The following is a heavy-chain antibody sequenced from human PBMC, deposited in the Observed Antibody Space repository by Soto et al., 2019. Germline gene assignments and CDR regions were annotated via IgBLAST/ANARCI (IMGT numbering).Heavy chain of an antibody. J-gene: IGHJ6*02. V-gene: IGHV1-69*11. Sequence: SVKVSCKASGGTFSSYAISWVRQAPGQGLEWMGRIIPFIGTANYAQKFQGRVTITADESTSTAYMELTSLRSEDTAVYYCARVAMTTVTASYYYGMDVWGQGTTVTVSS. CDR1: GGTFSSYA. CDR2: IIPFIGTA. CDR3: ARVAMTTVTASYYYGMDV. D-gene: IGHD4-4*01.